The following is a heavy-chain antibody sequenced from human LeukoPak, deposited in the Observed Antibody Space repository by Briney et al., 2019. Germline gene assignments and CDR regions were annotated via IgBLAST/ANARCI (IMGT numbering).Heavy chain of an antibody. CDR1: GFTFSSYA. D-gene: IGHD5-18*01. V-gene: IGHV3-21*01. CDR3: ARDFYSYPCY. CDR2: ISSSSSYI. J-gene: IGHJ4*02. Sequence: GGSLRLSCSASGFTFSSYAMHWVRQAPGKGLEWVSSISSSSSYIYYADSVKGRFTISKDNAKNSLYLQMNSLRAGDTAVYYCARDFYSYPCYWGQGTLVTVSS.